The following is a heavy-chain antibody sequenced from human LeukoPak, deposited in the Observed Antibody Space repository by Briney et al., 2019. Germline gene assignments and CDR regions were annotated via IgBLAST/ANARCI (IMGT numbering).Heavy chain of an antibody. CDR1: GGSISNYY. V-gene: IGHV4-59*01. CDR3: ARRGANSGSYSHFDL. CDR2: IYYSGST. J-gene: IGHJ2*01. D-gene: IGHD1-26*01. Sequence: SQTLSLTCTVSGGSISNYYGNWIRRPPGKGLEWIGNIYYSGSTNYNPSLKSRVTISVDTSKNQFSLKLSSLTAADTAVYYCARRGANSGSYSHFDLWGRGTLVTVSS.